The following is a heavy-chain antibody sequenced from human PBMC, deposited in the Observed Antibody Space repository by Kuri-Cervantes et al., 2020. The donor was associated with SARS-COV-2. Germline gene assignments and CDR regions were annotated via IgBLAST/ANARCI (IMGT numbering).Heavy chain of an antibody. D-gene: IGHD6-6*01. CDR3: ARVTRGQLVFYYFYLDV. V-gene: IGHV4-34*01. J-gene: IGHJ6*03. Sequence: SETLSLTCNVSGGSLNDFFWSWIRQFPGKGLEWIGEINHKGTINYNPSLRSRATMSVDTSKNQFSLQLTSVTAADAAIYYCARVTRGQLVFYYFYLDVWGKGTTVTVSS. CDR1: GGSLNDFF. CDR2: INHKGTI.